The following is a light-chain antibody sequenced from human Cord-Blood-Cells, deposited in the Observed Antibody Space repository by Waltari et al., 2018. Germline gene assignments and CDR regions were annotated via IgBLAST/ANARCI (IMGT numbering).Light chain of an antibody. CDR1: QSLCSS. V-gene: IGKV6-21*02. J-gene: IGKJ3*01. CDR3: PQSSSLPT. CDR2: YSS. Sequence: EIVLTQSPDCQSVTPKGKVTIHCQASQSLCSSLHWYQQKPDQSPKHLIKYSSQSISGVPSRFSGRGSGADYTLSITSLDAKDSATYDCPQSSSLPTFGPGTKVDI.